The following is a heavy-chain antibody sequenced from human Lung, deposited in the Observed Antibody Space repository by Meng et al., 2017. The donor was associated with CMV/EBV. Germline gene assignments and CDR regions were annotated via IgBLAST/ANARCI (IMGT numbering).Heavy chain of an antibody. Sequence: GESLISCKASGYRFTNYWIGWVRQMPGKGLEWMGIICPGDSDTRYSPSFQGQVTISADKSITTAYLQWSSLKASDTAMYYCAKLNGQMAAHYWGQGTLVTGSS. D-gene: IGHD5-24*01. V-gene: IGHV5-51*01. J-gene: IGHJ4*02. CDR2: ICPGDSDT. CDR3: AKLNGQMAAHY. CDR1: GYRFTNYW.